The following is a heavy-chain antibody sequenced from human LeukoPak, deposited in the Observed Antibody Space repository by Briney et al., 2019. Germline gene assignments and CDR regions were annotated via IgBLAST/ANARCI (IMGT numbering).Heavy chain of an antibody. D-gene: IGHD7-27*01. J-gene: IGHJ4*02. V-gene: IGHV3-7*01. CDR1: GFTLSSYW. CDR3: ARDKMTGDSYFDY. Sequence: GGSLRLSCVASGFTLSSYWTSWVRQAPGKGLEWLAHIKQDGSEKNYVDSVKGRFTISRDNAKNSLLLQMDGLRAEDAAVYYCARDKMTGDSYFDYWGQGTLVTVSS. CDR2: IKQDGSEK.